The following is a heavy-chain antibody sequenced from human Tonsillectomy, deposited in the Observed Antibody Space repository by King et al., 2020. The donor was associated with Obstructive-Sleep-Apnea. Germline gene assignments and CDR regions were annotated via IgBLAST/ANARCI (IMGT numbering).Heavy chain of an antibody. CDR1: GFTFSDHS. CDR3: ARDPGFRGVASWYCDL. D-gene: IGHD3-10*01. CDR2: ISSDGRNK. J-gene: IGHJ2*01. Sequence: VQLVESGGGVVQPGKSLRLSCAASGFTFSDHSMHWVRRAPGKGLEWLTIISSDGRNKYYEDSVKGRFTISRDNSRNTLYLEMTSLRTEDTAVYYCARDPGFRGVASWYCDLWGRGAPVTVSS. V-gene: IGHV3-30*04.